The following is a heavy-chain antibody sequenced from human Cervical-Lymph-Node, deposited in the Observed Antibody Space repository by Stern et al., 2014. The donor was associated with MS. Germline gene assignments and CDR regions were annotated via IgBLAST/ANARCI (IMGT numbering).Heavy chain of an antibody. V-gene: IGHV1-69*01. CDR3: AIDQRHSGSVTYAFDI. CDR2: IIPVLGTS. D-gene: IGHD3-10*01. J-gene: IGHJ3*02. Sequence: QVQMVQYGAEVKKPGSSVKVCCKASGGTFSVYAISWLRQANGQGIEWMGGIIPVLGTSNYAHTFQRKVTITADVSKKTAYMDLNNLRSDDTAVYYCAIDQRHSGSVTYAFDIWGQGTMVTVSS. CDR1: GGTFSVYA.